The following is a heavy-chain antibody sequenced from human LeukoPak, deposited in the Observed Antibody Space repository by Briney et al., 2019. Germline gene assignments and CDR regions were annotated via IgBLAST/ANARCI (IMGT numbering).Heavy chain of an antibody. J-gene: IGHJ6*03. CDR3: ARHVVLRFLEWFHSGDYYYMDV. CDR2: IYYIGGT. Sequence: PSETLSLTCTVSGDSIISYFWSWIRQPPGKGLEWIGYIYYIGGTTYNPSLKSRVTMSVDTSKNQFSLKLSSVTAADTAVYYCARHVVLRFLEWFHSGDYYYMDVWGKGTTVTVSS. D-gene: IGHD3-3*01. CDR1: GDSIISYF. V-gene: IGHV4-59*01.